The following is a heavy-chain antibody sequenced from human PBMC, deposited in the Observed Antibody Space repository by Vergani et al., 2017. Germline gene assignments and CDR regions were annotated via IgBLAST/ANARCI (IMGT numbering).Heavy chain of an antibody. D-gene: IGHD4-17*01. J-gene: IGHJ5*02. CDR1: GFTFSSYA. CDR3: ARDGRLVRDYGDWGRNWFDP. V-gene: IGHV3-30*14. Sequence: QVQLVESGGGVVQPGRSLRLSCAASGFTFSSYAMHWVRQAPGKGLEWVAVISYDGSNKYYADSVKGRFTISRDNSKNTLYLQMNSLRAEDTAVYYCARDGRLVRDYGDWGRNWFDPWGQGTLVTVSS. CDR2: ISYDGSNK.